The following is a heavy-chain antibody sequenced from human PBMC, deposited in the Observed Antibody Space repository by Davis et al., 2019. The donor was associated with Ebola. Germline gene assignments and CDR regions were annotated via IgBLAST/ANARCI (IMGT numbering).Heavy chain of an antibody. CDR3: AKKGDSSGYYYAPFDY. D-gene: IGHD3-22*01. Sequence: GESLKISCTDSVITFSSYAMTWVRQAPGKGLEWVSAISGSGGSTYYADSVKGRFTISRDNSKKTPYLQMNSLRAEDTAVYYCAKKGDSSGYYYAPFDYWGQGTLVTVSS. V-gene: IGHV3-23*01. CDR1: VITFSSYA. CDR2: ISGSGGST. J-gene: IGHJ4*02.